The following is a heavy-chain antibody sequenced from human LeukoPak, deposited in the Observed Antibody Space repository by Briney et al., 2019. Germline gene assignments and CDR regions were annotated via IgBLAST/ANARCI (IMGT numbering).Heavy chain of an antibody. CDR2: IYYSGST. J-gene: IGHJ4*02. Sequence: PSETLSLTCTVSGGSISSYYWSWIRQPPGKGLEWIGYIYYSGSTNYNPSLKSRVTISVDTSKNQFSLKLSSVTAADTAVYYCASSSGYSYYPVAFWGQGTLVTVSS. D-gene: IGHD5-18*01. V-gene: IGHV4-59*12. CDR3: ASSSGYSYYPVAF. CDR1: GGSISSYY.